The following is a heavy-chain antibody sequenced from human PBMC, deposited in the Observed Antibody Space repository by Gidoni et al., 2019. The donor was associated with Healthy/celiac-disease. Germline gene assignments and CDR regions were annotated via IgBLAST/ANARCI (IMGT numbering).Heavy chain of an antibody. CDR1: GGSFSGYY. D-gene: IGHD6-19*01. J-gene: IGHJ6*02. CDR3: ARGGLPAYSSGWRDGGMDV. V-gene: IGHV4-34*01. Sequence: QVQLQPWGAGLLKPSETLSLTCPVYGGSFSGYYGSWIRQPPGKGLEWIGEINHSGSTNYNPSLKSRVTISVDTSKNQFSLKLSSVTAADTAVYYCARGGLPAYSSGWRDGGMDVWGQGTTVTVSS. CDR2: INHSGST.